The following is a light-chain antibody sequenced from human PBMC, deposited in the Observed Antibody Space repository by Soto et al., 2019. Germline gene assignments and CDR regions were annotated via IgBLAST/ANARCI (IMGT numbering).Light chain of an antibody. V-gene: IGLV2-11*01. CDR1: SSDVGGYNY. CDR2: DVS. Sequence: LTQPRSVSESPGQSVTISCTGTSSDVGGYNYVSWYQQHPGKAPKLMIYDVSKRPSGVPDHFSGSKSGNTASLTISGLQAEDEADYYCCSYAGSYTFVFGTGTKVTVL. CDR3: CSYAGSYTFV. J-gene: IGLJ1*01.